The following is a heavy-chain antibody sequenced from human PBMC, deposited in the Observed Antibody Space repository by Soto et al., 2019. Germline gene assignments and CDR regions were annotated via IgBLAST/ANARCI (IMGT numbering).Heavy chain of an antibody. D-gene: IGHD1-26*01. Sequence: SETLSLTCTVSGGSISSGDYYWSWIRQPPGKGLEWIGYIYYSGSTYYNPSLKSRVIVSLDTSKNQFSLKLTSVTAADTAVYYCVTEGSATFFHYWGQGTLVTVSS. CDR1: GGSISSGDYY. V-gene: IGHV4-30-4*01. CDR2: IYYSGST. J-gene: IGHJ4*02. CDR3: VTEGSATFFHY.